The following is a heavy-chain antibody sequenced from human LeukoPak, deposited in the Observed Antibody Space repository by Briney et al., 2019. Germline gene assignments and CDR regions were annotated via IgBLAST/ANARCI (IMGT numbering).Heavy chain of an antibody. D-gene: IGHD1-14*01. CDR1: GFTFRTYG. Sequence: GGSLRLSXVVSGFTFRTYGMHWVRQAPGKGLEWVAFIYNDGANKYHADSVKGRLTISRDNSKNTLYLQMNSLRAEDTAVYYCATDPGYNTPGYYMDVWGKGTTVTVSS. CDR2: IYNDGANK. J-gene: IGHJ6*03. V-gene: IGHV3-30*02. CDR3: ATDPGYNTPGYYMDV.